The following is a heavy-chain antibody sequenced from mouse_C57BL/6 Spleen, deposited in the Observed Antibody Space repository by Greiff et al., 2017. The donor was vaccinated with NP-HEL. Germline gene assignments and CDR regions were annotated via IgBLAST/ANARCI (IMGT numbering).Heavy chain of an antibody. CDR1: GYTFTDYE. Sequence: VQLQQSGAELVRPGASVTLSCKASGYTFTDYEMHWVKQTPVHGLEWIGAIDPETGGTAYNQKFKGKAILTADKSSSTAYMELRSLTSEDSAVYYCTRYRNYDAMDYWGQGTSVTVSS. CDR3: TRYRNYDAMDY. D-gene: IGHD2-1*01. CDR2: IDPETGGT. V-gene: IGHV1-15*01. J-gene: IGHJ4*01.